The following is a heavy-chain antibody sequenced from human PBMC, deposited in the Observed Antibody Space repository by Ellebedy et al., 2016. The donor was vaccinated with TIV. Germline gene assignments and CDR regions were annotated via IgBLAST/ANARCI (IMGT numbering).Heavy chain of an antibody. CDR1: GYTFTAYP. Sequence: ASVKVSCKASGYTFTAYPMNWVRQAPGQGLEWLGVINPSGGSTSNAQEFQGRVTMTRDTSTSTVYMELSSLRSEDTAMYFCARDNANYLSPDAIDIWGQGTMVTVSS. J-gene: IGHJ3*02. CDR2: INPSGGST. D-gene: IGHD1-7*01. V-gene: IGHV1-46*01. CDR3: ARDNANYLSPDAIDI.